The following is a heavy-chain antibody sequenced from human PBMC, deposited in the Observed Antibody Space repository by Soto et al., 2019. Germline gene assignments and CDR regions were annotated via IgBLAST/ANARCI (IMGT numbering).Heavy chain of an antibody. CDR1: GSDITTYY. CDR2: IYDTGST. CDR3: AKGLTTVTTFYFDY. V-gene: IGHV4-59*01. J-gene: IGHJ4*02. D-gene: IGHD4-17*01. Sequence: KPSETLSLTCTVSGSDITTYYWSWLRQSPGKGLEWIGHIYDTGSTTYNPSLKSRVTISVDTSNKQFSLRLTSVTAADTAVYYCAKGLTTVTTFYFDYWGQGTLVTVSS.